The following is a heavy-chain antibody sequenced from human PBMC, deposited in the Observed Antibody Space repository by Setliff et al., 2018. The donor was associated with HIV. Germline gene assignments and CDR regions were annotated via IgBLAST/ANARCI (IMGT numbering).Heavy chain of an antibody. CDR3: ARDSKIAVAGGDYYYMDV. Sequence: ASVKVSCKASGYTFTYLFIHWVRLAPGRGLEWVGLINPKTGDTTYAQQFQGRVTMTRDTSTSTVYMELSSLRSDDTAVYYCARDSKIAVAGGDYYYMDVWGKGTTVTVSS. V-gene: IGHV1-46*01. CDR1: GYTFTYLF. D-gene: IGHD6-19*01. CDR2: INPKTGDT. J-gene: IGHJ6*03.